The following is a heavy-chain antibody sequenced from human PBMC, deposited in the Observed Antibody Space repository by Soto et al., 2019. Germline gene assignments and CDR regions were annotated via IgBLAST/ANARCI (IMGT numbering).Heavy chain of an antibody. J-gene: IGHJ5*02. Sequence: PXESLMLSCQSSGNRSTSYWSGLVLQMPGKGLVWMGIIYPSDSETIYSPSFQGQVTISADKCISTAYRQWRSLKASDTAIYYCARNSRYCGGGSCYPNWFDPWGQRTLVTDSS. CDR2: IYPSDSET. CDR1: GNRSTSYW. V-gene: IGHV5-51*01. D-gene: IGHD2-15*01. CDR3: ARNSRYCGGGSCYPNWFDP.